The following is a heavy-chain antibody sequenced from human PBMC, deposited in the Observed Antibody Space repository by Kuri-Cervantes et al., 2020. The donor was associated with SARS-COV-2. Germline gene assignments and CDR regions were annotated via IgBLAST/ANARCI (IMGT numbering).Heavy chain of an antibody. CDR2: ISADGSTT. J-gene: IGHJ4*02. Sequence: LSLTCAASGFTFSGYWMHWVRQAPGKGLVWVSDISADGSTTSYADSVKGRFTISRDNAKNSLYLQMNSLRAEDTAVYYCARAQLEWLLPYYFDYWGQGTLVTVSS. V-gene: IGHV3-74*01. CDR1: GFTFSGYW. CDR3: ARAQLEWLLPYYFDY. D-gene: IGHD3-3*01.